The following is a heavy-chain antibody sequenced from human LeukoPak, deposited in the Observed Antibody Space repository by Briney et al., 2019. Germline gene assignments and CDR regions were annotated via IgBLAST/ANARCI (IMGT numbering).Heavy chain of an antibody. CDR2: INQGGSES. CDR3: TKGRSNHY. J-gene: IGHJ4*02. CDR1: GFTFSDFW. Sequence: HPGGSLRLSCAASGFTFSDFWMGWVRQAPGEGLEWVANINQGGSESYYVDSVKGRFTISRDNAKKSLFLQMNSLRAEDTAVYYCTKGRSNHYWGQGTLVTVST. V-gene: IGHV3-7*01. D-gene: IGHD4-11*01.